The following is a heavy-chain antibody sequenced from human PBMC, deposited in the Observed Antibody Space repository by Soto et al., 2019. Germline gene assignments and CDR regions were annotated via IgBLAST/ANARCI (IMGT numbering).Heavy chain of an antibody. CDR2: ISDSGTT. D-gene: IGHD2-2*02. V-gene: IGHV4-31*03. J-gene: IGHJ5*02. CDR1: GDSISGGGYY. CDR3: AKDPLYGWFDP. Sequence: KPSETLSLTCTVSGDSISGGGYYWSWIRQHPGKGLEWIGFISDSGTTYYNPSLKSRVTISVDTSRNQFSLNLNSVTAADTAVYYCAKDPLYGWFDPWGQGTLVTVSS.